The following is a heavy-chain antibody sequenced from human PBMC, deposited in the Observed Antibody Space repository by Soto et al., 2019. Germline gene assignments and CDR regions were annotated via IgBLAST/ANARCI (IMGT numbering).Heavy chain of an antibody. CDR3: ARVGYCGGDCSFPDY. CDR1: GGSLSSGDYY. V-gene: IGHV4-61*08. D-gene: IGHD2-21*02. CDR2: IYYSGST. Sequence: PSETLSLTCTVSGGSLSSGDYYWSWIRQHPGKGLEWIGYIYYSGSTNYNPSLKSRVTISVDTSKNQLSLKLSSVTAADTAVYYCARVGYCGGDCSFPDYWGQGTLVTVSS. J-gene: IGHJ4*02.